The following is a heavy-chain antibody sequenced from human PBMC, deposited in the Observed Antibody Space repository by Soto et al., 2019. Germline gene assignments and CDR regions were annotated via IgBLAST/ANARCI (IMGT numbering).Heavy chain of an antibody. J-gene: IGHJ4*02. D-gene: IGHD1-7*01. CDR2: IYRTGST. Sequence: TLALTCAVSGGSFTSNNWWTWVRQPPGQGLEWIGEIYRTGSTNYNPSLKSRVTISLDKSENQFSLKVTSLTAADTAVYYCASRDPGTSVDYWGQGTLVTVSS. CDR3: ASRDPGTSVDY. V-gene: IGHV4-4*02. CDR1: GGSFTSNNW.